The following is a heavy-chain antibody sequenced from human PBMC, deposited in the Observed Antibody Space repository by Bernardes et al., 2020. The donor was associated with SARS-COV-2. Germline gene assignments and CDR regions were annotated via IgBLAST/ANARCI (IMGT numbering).Heavy chain of an antibody. CDR2: FDPEDGET. V-gene: IGHV1-24*01. CDR1: GYTLTELS. Sequence: ASVKVSCKVSGYTLTELSMHWVRQAPGKGLEWMGGFDPEDGETIYVQKFQGRVTMTEDTSTDTAYMELSSLRSEDTAVYYCATGFGYYSSGSPLSSGQGTLVTVSS. D-gene: IGHD3-10*01. J-gene: IGHJ5*02. CDR3: ATGFGYYSSGSPLS.